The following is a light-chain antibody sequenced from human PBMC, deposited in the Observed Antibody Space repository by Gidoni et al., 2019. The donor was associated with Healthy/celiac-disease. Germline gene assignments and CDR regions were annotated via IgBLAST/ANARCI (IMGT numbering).Light chain of an antibody. CDR2: RNN. CDR1: SSNIGSNY. J-gene: IGLJ2*01. Sequence: QSVLTQPPSASGTPGQRVTISCSGSSSNIGSNYVYWYQQLPGTAPNLLIYRNNQRPSGVPARFSGSKSGTSASLAISGLRSEDEAYYYCAAWDDSLSGQGVFGGGTKLTVL. V-gene: IGLV1-47*01. CDR3: AAWDDSLSGQGV.